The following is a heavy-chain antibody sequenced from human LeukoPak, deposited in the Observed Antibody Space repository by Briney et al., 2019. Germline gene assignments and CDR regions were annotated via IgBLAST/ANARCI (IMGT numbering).Heavy chain of an antibody. CDR3: AKDDNYIRFLS. J-gene: IGHJ5*02. CDR1: GYTFTSYG. CDR2: ISAYNGNT. V-gene: IGHV1-18*01. Sequence: GASVKVSCKASGYTFTSYGISWVRQAPGQGLEWMGWISAYNGNTNYAQKLQGRVTMTTDTSTSTAYMELRSLRAEDTAVYYCAKDDNYIRFLSWGQGTLVTVSS. D-gene: IGHD3-16*01.